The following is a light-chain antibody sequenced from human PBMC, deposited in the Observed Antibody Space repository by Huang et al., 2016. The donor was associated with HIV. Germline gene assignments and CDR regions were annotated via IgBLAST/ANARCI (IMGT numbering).Light chain of an antibody. Sequence: DIEMIQSPSSVSASVGDRVIITCRASQDSRTSLAWVQQKPGNAPKSLIDGSSTLQKGVPSKFSGSGSGTDFTLTISSLQPENFAIYYCQQYKSYPITFGQGTRLEMK. V-gene: IGKV1-16*02. J-gene: IGKJ5*01. CDR1: QDSRTS. CDR2: GSS. CDR3: QQYKSYPIT.